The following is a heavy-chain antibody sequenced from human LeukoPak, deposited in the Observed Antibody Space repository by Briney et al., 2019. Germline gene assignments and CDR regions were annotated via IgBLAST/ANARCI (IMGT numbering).Heavy chain of an antibody. CDR3: ARMTPLYHYDSDSSDYHYNYFDY. J-gene: IGHJ4*02. Sequence: PGGSLRLSCAASGFTFSSYWMHWVRQAPGKGLVWVSRINSDGSSTTYADSVKGRFSISRDNAKNSLHLQMNSLRTEDTAVYYCARMTPLYHYDSDSSDYHYNYFDYWGQGTLVTVSS. CDR1: GFTFSSYW. D-gene: IGHD3-22*01. V-gene: IGHV3-74*01. CDR2: INSDGSST.